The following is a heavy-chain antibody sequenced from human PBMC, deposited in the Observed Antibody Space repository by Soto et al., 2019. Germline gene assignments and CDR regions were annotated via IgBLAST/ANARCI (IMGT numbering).Heavy chain of an antibody. Sequence: SLRLSCAASGFTFSSYSMNWVRQAPGKGLEWVSYISSSSTIYYADSVKGRFTISRDNAKNSLYLQMNSLRAEDTAVYYCARDYSSYGPFDYWGQGTLVTVSS. CDR1: GFTFSSYS. D-gene: IGHD5-18*01. V-gene: IGHV3-48*01. CDR3: ARDYSSYGPFDY. J-gene: IGHJ4*02. CDR2: ISSSSTI.